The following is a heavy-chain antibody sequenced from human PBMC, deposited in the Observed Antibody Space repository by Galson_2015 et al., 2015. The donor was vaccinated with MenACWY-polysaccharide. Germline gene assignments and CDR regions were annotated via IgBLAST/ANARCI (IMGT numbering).Heavy chain of an antibody. CDR3: AHRRGGNTWNSGYFDF. D-gene: IGHD1-1*01. Sequence: PALVKPTQTLALTCTFSGFSLASRPMGVGWIRQPPGAAPECLAVIYWDDDKRYSPSLRSRLSITKDTSKNEVVLIMTNMDPLDTATYYRAHRRGGNTWNSGYFDFWGQGALVTVSS. CDR1: GFSLASRPMG. CDR2: IYWDDDK. J-gene: IGHJ4*02. V-gene: IGHV2-5*08.